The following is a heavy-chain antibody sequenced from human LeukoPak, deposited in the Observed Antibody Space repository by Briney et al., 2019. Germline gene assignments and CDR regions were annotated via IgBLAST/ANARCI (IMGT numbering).Heavy chain of an antibody. Sequence: SETLSLTCAVYGGSFTGYYWSWIRQSPGKGLQWIAEVNHRGDTNYNPSVKGRVTISVDTSKNQFSLKVTSLTAADTAVYYCARGPTISETGYFDYWGQGTLVTVSS. D-gene: IGHD1-1*01. CDR3: ARGPTISETGYFDY. CDR2: VNHRGDT. CDR1: GGSFTGYY. V-gene: IGHV4-34*01. J-gene: IGHJ4*03.